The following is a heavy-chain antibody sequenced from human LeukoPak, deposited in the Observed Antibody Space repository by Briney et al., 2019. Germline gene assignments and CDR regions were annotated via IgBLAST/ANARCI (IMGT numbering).Heavy chain of an antibody. V-gene: IGHV3-23*01. CDR3: AKDLRREWLLSPRFDY. Sequence: GGSLRLSCAAPGFTFSSYAMSWVRQAPGKGLNWVSAISGSGGSTYYADSVKGRFTISRDNSKNTLYLQMNSLRAEDTAVYYCAKDLRREWLLSPRFDYWGQGTLVTVSS. J-gene: IGHJ4*02. CDR2: ISGSGGST. D-gene: IGHD3-3*01. CDR1: GFTFSSYA.